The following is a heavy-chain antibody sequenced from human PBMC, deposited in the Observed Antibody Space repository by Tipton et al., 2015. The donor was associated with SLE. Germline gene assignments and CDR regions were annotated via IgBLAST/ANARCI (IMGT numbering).Heavy chain of an antibody. V-gene: IGHV4-38-2*01. Sequence: TLSLTCAVSGYSISSGYYWGWIRQPPGKGLEWIGEINHSGSTNYNPSLKSRVTISVDTSENQVSLNLGSVTAADTAIYYCARGGRELFDRWGQGTLVTVSS. CDR1: GYSISSGYY. CDR2: INHSGST. CDR3: ARGGRELFDR. D-gene: IGHD3-10*01. J-gene: IGHJ5*02.